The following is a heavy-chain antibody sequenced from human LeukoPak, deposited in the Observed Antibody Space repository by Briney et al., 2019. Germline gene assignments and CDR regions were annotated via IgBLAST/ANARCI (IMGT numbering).Heavy chain of an antibody. V-gene: IGHV5-51*01. CDR3: ARGGGRQLVGNWFDP. D-gene: IGHD6-13*01. CDR1: GYSFTSYW. CDR2: IYPGDSDT. J-gene: IGHJ5*02. Sequence: AGESLKISCKGSGYSFTSYWIGWVRQMPGKGLEWMGIIYPGDSDTRYSPSFQGQVTISADKSISTAYLQWSSLKASDTAMYYCARGGGRQLVGNWFDPWGQGTLVTVSS.